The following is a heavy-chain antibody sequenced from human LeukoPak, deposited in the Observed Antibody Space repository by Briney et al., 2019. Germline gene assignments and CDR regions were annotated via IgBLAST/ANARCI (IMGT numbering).Heavy chain of an antibody. CDR3: ASSLLARTTGHY. J-gene: IGHJ4*02. CDR1: GLTFSDYH. V-gene: IGHV3-11*04. Sequence: GGSLRLSCAASGLTFSDYHMSWIRQAPGKGLEWISYISNSDSDIYYADSVKGRFTISKDNTNNSLYLQMNSLRAEDTAVYYCASSLLARTTGHYWGQGTLVAVSS. CDR2: ISNSDSDI. D-gene: IGHD1-14*01.